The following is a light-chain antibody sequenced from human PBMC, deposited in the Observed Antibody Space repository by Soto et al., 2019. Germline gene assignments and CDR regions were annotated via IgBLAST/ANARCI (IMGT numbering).Light chain of an antibody. V-gene: IGKV3-20*01. CDR1: QSVSSSY. CDR3: QLYGSSPPWT. J-gene: IGKJ1*01. Sequence: EIVLTQSPGTLSLSPGERATLSCRASQSVSSSYLAWYQQKPGQAPRLLIYGASSRATGIPDRFSGSGSGKDFTLTISRLEPKDFAVYYCQLYGSSPPWTFGQGTKVDIK. CDR2: GAS.